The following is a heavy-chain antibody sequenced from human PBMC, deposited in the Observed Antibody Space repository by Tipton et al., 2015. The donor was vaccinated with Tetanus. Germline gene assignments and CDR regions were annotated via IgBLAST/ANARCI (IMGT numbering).Heavy chain of an antibody. CDR3: APHSQVIDY. V-gene: IGHV3-21*05. J-gene: IGHJ4*02. CDR1: GFSFTTYT. Sequence: SLRLSCAASGFSFTTYTMHWVRQAPGKGLEWISHIGVSSSAVYYADSVRGRFTISRDNAKNSLYLQMNSLRAEDSAVYYCAPHSQVIDYWGQGTLVTVSS. CDR2: IGVSSSAV.